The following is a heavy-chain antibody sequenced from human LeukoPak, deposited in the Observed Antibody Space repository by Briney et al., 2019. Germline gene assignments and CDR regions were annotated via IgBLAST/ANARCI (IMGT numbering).Heavy chain of an antibody. CDR3: ARAKVRGGYYYYYYMDV. Sequence: PGGSLRLSCAASGFTFSSYWMIWVRQAPGKGLEWVSNINQDGSEKYYVDSVKGRFTISRDNAKNSVYLQMNSLRAEDTAVYYCARAKVRGGYYYYYYMDVWGKGTTVTISS. J-gene: IGHJ6*03. V-gene: IGHV3-7*01. D-gene: IGHD3-10*01. CDR2: INQDGSEK. CDR1: GFTFSSYW.